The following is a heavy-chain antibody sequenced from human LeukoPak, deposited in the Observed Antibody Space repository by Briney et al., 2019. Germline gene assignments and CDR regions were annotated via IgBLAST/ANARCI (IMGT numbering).Heavy chain of an antibody. J-gene: IGHJ4*02. V-gene: IGHV1-18*01. Sequence: GASVKVSCKASGYTFTSYAMHWVRQAPGQGLEWMGWISGYNGNTNYAQKFQGRVTITADESTSTAYMELSSLRSEDTAVYYCARDRRDYGGNSYFDYWGQGTLVTVSS. CDR2: ISGYNGNT. CDR1: GYTFTSYA. D-gene: IGHD4-23*01. CDR3: ARDRRDYGGNSYFDY.